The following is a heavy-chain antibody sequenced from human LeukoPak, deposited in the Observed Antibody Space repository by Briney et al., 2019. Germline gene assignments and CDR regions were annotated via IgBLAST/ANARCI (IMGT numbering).Heavy chain of an antibody. V-gene: IGHV4-31*03. CDR1: GDSISSAYYC. CDR2: VSHTGTT. Sequence: PSETLSLTCTVSGDSISSAYYCWGWIRHHPGKGLEWIVYVSHTGTTSNNPSLKSRLTMSVDTSKNQVSLKLNSVTAPATAVYYGARSAMSGVYTLLFKFWGQGALVTVSS. CDR3: ARSAMSGVYTLLFKF. J-gene: IGHJ4*02. D-gene: IGHD5/OR15-5a*01.